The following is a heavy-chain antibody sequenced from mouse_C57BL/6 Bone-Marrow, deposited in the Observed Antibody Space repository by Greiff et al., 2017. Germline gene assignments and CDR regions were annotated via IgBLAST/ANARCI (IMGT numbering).Heavy chain of an antibody. CDR2: IRNKANGYTT. CDR3: ARSTGGNYAMDY. V-gene: IGHV7-3*01. J-gene: IGHJ4*01. CDR1: GFTFTDYY. Sequence: EVKLVESGGGLVQPGGSLSLSCAASGFTFTDYYMSWVRQPPGKALEWLGFIRNKANGYTTEYSASVKGRFTISRDNSQSILYLQMNALRAEDSATYYCARSTGGNYAMDYWGQGTSVTVSS.